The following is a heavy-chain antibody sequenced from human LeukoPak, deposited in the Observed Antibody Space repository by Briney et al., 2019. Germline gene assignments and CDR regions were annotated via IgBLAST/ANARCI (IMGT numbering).Heavy chain of an antibody. Sequence: QPGGSLRLSCAASGFTFSNFGMTWVRQAAGKGLEWVSSISGSGDSTYYADSVKGRFTISRDNSKNTLYLQMNSLRAEDTAVYYCARVSSGWPFDFWGQGTLVTVSS. J-gene: IGHJ4*02. V-gene: IGHV3-23*01. CDR1: GFTFSNFG. CDR2: ISGSGDST. CDR3: ARVSSGWPFDF. D-gene: IGHD6-19*01.